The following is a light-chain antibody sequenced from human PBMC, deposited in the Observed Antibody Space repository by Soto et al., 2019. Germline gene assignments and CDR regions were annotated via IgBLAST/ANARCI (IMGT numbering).Light chain of an antibody. CDR1: SSDVGGYDY. V-gene: IGLV2-14*01. Sequence: QSVLTQPASVSGSPGQSITLSCTGTSSDVGGYDYVSWYQQHPGKAPKLMIYDVSNRPSGVSNRFSGSKSGNTASLTISGPQAENEADNSGSQHTTGKTNVFGIGTK. CDR2: DVS. J-gene: IGLJ1*01. CDR3: SQHTTGKTNV.